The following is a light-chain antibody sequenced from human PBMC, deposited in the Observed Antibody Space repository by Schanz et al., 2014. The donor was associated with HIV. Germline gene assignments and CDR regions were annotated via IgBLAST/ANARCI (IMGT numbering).Light chain of an antibody. CDR2: GAS. V-gene: IGKV3-15*01. Sequence: EIVLTQSPGTLSLSPGQRATLSCRASQSVGTILAWYQQKPGQAPRLLIYGASTRATGIPDRFSGSESGTEFTLTISSLQSEDFAVYYCQQYNKWPYTFGQGTKLEIK. CDR1: QSVGTI. CDR3: QQYNKWPYT. J-gene: IGKJ2*01.